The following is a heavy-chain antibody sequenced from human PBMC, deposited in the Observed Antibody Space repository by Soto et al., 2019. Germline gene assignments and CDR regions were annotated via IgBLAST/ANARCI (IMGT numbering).Heavy chain of an antibody. CDR3: TGQWALGDA. V-gene: IGHV3-73*01. CDR2: IRTKTNNYAT. J-gene: IGHJ5*02. D-gene: IGHD3-16*01. CDR1: GFTFSGSA. Sequence: GGSLRLSCAASGFTFSGSAIHWVRQASGKGLEWVGRIRTKTNNYATTYTVSLKGRFTISRDDSKNTAYLQMNSLKTEDTAVYSCTGQWALGDAWGQGTPVTVSS.